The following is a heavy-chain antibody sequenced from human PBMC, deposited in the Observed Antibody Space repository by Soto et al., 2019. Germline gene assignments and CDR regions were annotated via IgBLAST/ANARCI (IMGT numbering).Heavy chain of an antibody. CDR1: GYTFTSYG. J-gene: IGHJ5*02. Sequence: QVQLVQSGAEVKKPGASVKISCMPSGYTFTSYGINWVRQAPGQGLEWVGWISVYNGNTRYAQSVQGRVTMTTETRTNMGDMELRSLRSEDTGVYYCARDPKAYNYDTTGGETWLDPWGQGTLVTVSS. V-gene: IGHV1-18*01. CDR3: ARDPKAYNYDTTGGETWLDP. CDR2: ISVYNGNT. D-gene: IGHD3-22*01.